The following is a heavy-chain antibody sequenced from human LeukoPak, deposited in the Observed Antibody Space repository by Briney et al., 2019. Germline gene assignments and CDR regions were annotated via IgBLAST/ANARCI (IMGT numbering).Heavy chain of an antibody. J-gene: IGHJ4*02. Sequence: PGGSLRLSCAASGFTFSDYYIDWVRQAPGKGLEWVGRSRNKAKSYTTDYAASVKGRFTISRDDSKNSAYLQMNSLKTEDSAVYFCAVPPTETNYFVYWGQGTLVTVSS. CDR2: SRNKAKSYTT. D-gene: IGHD4-17*01. CDR1: GFTFSDYY. CDR3: AVPPTETNYFVY. V-gene: IGHV3-72*01.